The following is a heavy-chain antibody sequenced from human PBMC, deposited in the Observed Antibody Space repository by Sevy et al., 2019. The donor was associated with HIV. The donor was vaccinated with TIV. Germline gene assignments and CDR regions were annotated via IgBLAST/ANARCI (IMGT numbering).Heavy chain of an antibody. D-gene: IGHD3-16*01. CDR3: TTEADSGGLLVREIDI. J-gene: IGHJ3*02. CDR2: IKSKTDGGTT. Sequence: GGSLRLSCAASGFTFSNAWMSWVRQAPGKGLEWVGRIKSKTDGGTTDYAAPVKGSITISRDDSKNTLYLHMNSLKTEDTGVNYGTTEADSGGLLVREIDIWGQGTMVTVSS. CDR1: GFTFSNAW. V-gene: IGHV3-15*01.